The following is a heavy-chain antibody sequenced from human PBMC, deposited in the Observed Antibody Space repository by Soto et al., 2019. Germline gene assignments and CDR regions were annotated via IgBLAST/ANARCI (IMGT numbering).Heavy chain of an antibody. CDR2: TYYRSKWYN. Sequence: HPLSLTYPISGDSDSSNSAAWDWIRQSPSRGLEWLGRTYYRSKWYNDYAVSVKSRITINPDTSENQFSLQLNSVTPEDTAVYCCARDPYYGMDVWGQETTVTVYS. V-gene: IGHV6-1*01. J-gene: IGHJ6*02. CDR1: GDSDSSNSAA. CDR3: ARDPYYGMDV.